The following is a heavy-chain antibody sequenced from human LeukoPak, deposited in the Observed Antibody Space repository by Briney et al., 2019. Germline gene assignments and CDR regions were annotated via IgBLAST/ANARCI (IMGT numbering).Heavy chain of an antibody. V-gene: IGHV1-46*01. Sequence: ASVKVSCKASGGTFSSYAISWVRQAPGQGLEWMGIINPSGGSTSYAQKFQGRVTMTRDTSTSTVYMELSSLRSEDTAVYYCARVGDGGNNGFDYWGQGTLVTVSS. CDR3: ARVGDGGNNGFDY. CDR2: INPSGGST. D-gene: IGHD4-23*01. J-gene: IGHJ4*02. CDR1: GGTFSSYA.